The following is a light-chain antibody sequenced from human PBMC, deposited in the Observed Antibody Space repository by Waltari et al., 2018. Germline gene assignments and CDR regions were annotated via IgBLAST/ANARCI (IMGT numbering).Light chain of an antibody. Sequence: QSALTQPRSVSGSPGQSVTISCTGTSSDFGGYGYVSWYQQHPGKAPKLMIYDFSVRPSGVPDRFSGSKSGNTASLTISGLQAEDEADYYCCSYVGSYTWVFGGGTKLTVL. CDR1: SSDFGGYGY. CDR3: CSYVGSYTWV. V-gene: IGLV2-11*01. J-gene: IGLJ3*02. CDR2: DFS.